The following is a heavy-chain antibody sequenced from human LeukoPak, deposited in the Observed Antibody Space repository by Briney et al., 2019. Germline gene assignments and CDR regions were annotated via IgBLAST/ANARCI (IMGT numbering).Heavy chain of an antibody. CDR2: ISSKSNYI. V-gene: IGHV3-21*01. CDR3: VRGIAVTGTAPKYDFDL. J-gene: IGHJ2*01. D-gene: IGHD6-19*01. Sequence: GGSLRLSCAASGFTFSDYSINWVRQAPGKGLEWVSSISSKSNYIYYADSVKGRFTISRDNAQNSLYLQMNSLRAEDTAVYYCVRGIAVTGTAPKYDFDLWGRGTLVSVSS. CDR1: GFTFSDYS.